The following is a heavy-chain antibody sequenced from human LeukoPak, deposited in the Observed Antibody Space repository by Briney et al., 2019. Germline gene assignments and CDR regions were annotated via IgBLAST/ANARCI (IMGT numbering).Heavy chain of an antibody. CDR3: AKDKGWNRVHYHFDY. Sequence: PGGSLRLSCAASGFTVSSNYMSWVRQAPGKGLEWVSVIYSGGSTYYADSVKGRFTISRDNSKNTLYLQMNSLRDEDTAVYYCAKDKGWNRVHYHFDYWGQGTLVTVSS. V-gene: IGHV3-53*05. CDR1: GFTVSSNY. D-gene: IGHD1-1*01. CDR2: IYSGGST. J-gene: IGHJ4*02.